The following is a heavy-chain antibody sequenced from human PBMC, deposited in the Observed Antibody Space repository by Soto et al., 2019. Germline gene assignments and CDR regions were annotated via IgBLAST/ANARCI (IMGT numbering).Heavy chain of an antibody. CDR2: ISYDGSNK. CDR1: GFTFSSYA. Sequence: QVQLVESGGGVVQPGRSLRLSCAASGFTFSSYAMHWVRQAPGKGLEWVAAISYDGSNKYYADSVKGRFTISRDNSKSTQYLQMNSLRAEDTAVYYWARDGVRGSGSYSLDYWGQGTLVTVSS. J-gene: IGHJ4*02. V-gene: IGHV3-30-3*01. CDR3: ARDGVRGSGSYSLDY. D-gene: IGHD1-26*01.